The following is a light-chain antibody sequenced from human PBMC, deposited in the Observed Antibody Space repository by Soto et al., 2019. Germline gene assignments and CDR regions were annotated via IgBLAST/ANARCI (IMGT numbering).Light chain of an antibody. J-gene: IGLJ1*01. Sequence: QSVLTQPPSVSGAPGQRVTISCTGSSSNIGAGYDVHWYQQLPGTAPKLLIYGNSNRPSGVPDRFSGSKSGTSASLASTGLQDEDEADYYCQSYDSSLSGYVFGTGTKLPVL. CDR1: SSNIGAGYD. CDR2: GNS. V-gene: IGLV1-40*01. CDR3: QSYDSSLSGYV.